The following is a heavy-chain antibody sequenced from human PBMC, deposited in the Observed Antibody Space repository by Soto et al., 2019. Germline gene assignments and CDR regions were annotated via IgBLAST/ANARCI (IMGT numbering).Heavy chain of an antibody. D-gene: IGHD3-3*01. CDR2: ISAYDGKT. CDR3: ARDPHEYWTSYWFDP. CDR1: GYNFNIYC. J-gene: IGHJ5*02. Sequence: ASVKVSFKASGYNFNIYCINWVRQAPGQGLGFMGWISAYDGKTTYAEKFQGRVTMTTDASTSAAYMELRSLRSDDTSVYYCARDPHEYWTSYWFDPWGQGTLVTVSS. V-gene: IGHV1-18*01.